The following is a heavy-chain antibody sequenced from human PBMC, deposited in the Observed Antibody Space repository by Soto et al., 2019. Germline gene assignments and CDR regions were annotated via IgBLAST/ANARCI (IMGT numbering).Heavy chain of an antibody. CDR1: GFSLSTSGVG. D-gene: IGHD5-18*01. Sequence: SGPTLVNPTQTLTLTCTFSGFSLSTSGVGVGWIRQPPGKALEWLALIYWNDDKRYSPSLKSRLTITKGTSRNQVVLTMTNMDPVDTDTYYCTHRTALDHSFYYYGMDVWGQGTTFTVYS. CDR3: THRTALDHSFYYYGMDV. J-gene: IGHJ6*02. CDR2: IYWNDDK. V-gene: IGHV2-5*01.